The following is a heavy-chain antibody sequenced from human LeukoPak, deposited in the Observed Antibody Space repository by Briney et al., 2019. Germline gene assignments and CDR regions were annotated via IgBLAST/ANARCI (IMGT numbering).Heavy chain of an antibody. CDR1: GFSVSTNY. D-gene: IGHD5-12*01. V-gene: IGHV3-53*05. CDR2: MYSGGNT. Sequence: GGSLRLSCAASGFSVSTNYMNWVRQAPGKGLEWVSVMYSGGNTYYADSVKGRFTISRDNSRNTVYLQMSRLRAEDTAIYYCARDVVATIRGSPVAFDIWGQGTMVTVPS. J-gene: IGHJ3*02. CDR3: ARDVVATIRGSPVAFDI.